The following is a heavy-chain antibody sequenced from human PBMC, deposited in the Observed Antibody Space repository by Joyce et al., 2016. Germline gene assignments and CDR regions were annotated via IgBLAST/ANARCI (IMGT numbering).Heavy chain of an antibody. Sequence: QVQLQESGSGLVKPSQTLSLTCIVSGGSISSGGYYWSWIRQHPGKGLEWIGYIYYRGSTFYNPSLRSRLTILVDTSENHVSLKLSSLTAADTAVYYCARAIDYGDYGFFDYWGQGTLVSVSS. J-gene: IGHJ4*02. V-gene: IGHV4-31*03. D-gene: IGHD4-17*01. CDR3: ARAIDYGDYGFFDY. CDR2: IYYRGST. CDR1: GGSISSGGYY.